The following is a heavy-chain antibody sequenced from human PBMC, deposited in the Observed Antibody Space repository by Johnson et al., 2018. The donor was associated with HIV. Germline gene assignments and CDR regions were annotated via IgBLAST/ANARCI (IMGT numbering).Heavy chain of an antibody. Sequence: VQLVESGGGLVQPGRSLRLSCAASGFTFDDYAMHWVRQAPGKGLEWVSGISWNSGSIGYADSVKGRFTISRDNAKNSLYLQMSSLRAEDTAVYYCTTGFAAFDIWGQGTMVTVSS. CDR1: GFTFDDYA. V-gene: IGHV3-9*01. J-gene: IGHJ3*02. CDR2: ISWNSGSI. CDR3: TTGFAAFDI.